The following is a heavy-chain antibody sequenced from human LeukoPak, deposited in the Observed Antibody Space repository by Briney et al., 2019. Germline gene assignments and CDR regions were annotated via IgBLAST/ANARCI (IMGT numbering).Heavy chain of an antibody. J-gene: IGHJ3*02. CDR2: IYHSGST. V-gene: IGHV4-34*01. CDR3: ARTDDYGDSRGAFDI. D-gene: IGHD4-17*01. CDR1: GGSFSGYY. Sequence: SETLSLTCAVYGGSFSGYYWSWIRQPPGKGLEWIGEIYHSGSTNYNPSLKSRVTISVDKSKNQFSLKLSSVTAADTAVYYCARTDDYGDSRGAFDIWGQGTMVTVSS.